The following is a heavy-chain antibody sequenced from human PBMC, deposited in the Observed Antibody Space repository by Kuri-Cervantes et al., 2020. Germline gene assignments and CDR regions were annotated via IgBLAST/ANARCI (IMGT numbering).Heavy chain of an antibody. CDR2: IYHTGVS. J-gene: IGHJ4*02. CDR1: GGSISRSSSS. Sequence: GSLRLSCTVSGGSISRSSSSWGWIRQPPGKGPEWIGHIYHTGVSDYNPSLQARIIMSVDMSKDQFSLQLSSVTAADTAVYYCARARSTEFKFLGFDYWGQGTLVTVSS. D-gene: IGHD1-14*01. CDR3: ARARSTEFKFLGFDY. V-gene: IGHV4-39*07.